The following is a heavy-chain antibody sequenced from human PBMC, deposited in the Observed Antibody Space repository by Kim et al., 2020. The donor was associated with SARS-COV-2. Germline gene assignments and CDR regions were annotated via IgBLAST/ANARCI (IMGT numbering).Heavy chain of an antibody. CDR2: ISWNSGSI. CDR3: AKDSYYGSGSYGAFDI. J-gene: IGHJ3*02. Sequence: GGSLRLSCAASGSTFDDYAMHWVRQAPGKGLEWVSGISWNSGSIGYADSVKGRFTISRDNAKNSLYLQMNSLRAEDTALYYCAKDSYYGSGSYGAFDIWGQGTMVTVSS. V-gene: IGHV3-9*01. CDR1: GSTFDDYA. D-gene: IGHD3-10*01.